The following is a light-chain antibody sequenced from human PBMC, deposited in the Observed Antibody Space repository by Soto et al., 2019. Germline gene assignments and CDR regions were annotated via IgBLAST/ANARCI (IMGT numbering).Light chain of an antibody. J-gene: IGLJ2*01. Sequence: QSALTQPPSTSGSPGQSVTISCTGTSSDVGGYNFVSWYQQSPGKAPKLVIYEVTKRPSGVPDRFFGSKSGSTASLNVSGLQAEDEAVYYCCSYTVGDTVVFGGGTKLTVL. CDR1: SSDVGGYNF. CDR3: CSYTVGDTVV. V-gene: IGLV2-8*01. CDR2: EVT.